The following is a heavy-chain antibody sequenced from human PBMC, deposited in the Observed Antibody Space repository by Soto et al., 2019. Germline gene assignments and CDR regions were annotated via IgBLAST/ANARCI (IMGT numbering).Heavy chain of an antibody. CDR3: TRPSRGYSYGNWFDP. CDR1: GFTFSSYA. J-gene: IGHJ5*02. D-gene: IGHD5-18*01. V-gene: IGHV3-23*01. Sequence: PGGSLRLSCAASGFTFSSYAMSWVRQAPGKGLEWVSAISGNAANTYYADSVKGRFTISRDNSKNTAYLQMNSLKTEDTAVYYCTRPSRGYSYGNWFDPWGQGTLVTVSS. CDR2: ISGNAANT.